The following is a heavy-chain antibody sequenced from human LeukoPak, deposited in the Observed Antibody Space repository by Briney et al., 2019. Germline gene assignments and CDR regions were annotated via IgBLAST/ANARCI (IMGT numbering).Heavy chain of an antibody. CDR1: GYTLTELS. CDR2: FDPEDGET. J-gene: IGHJ6*03. V-gene: IGHV1-24*01. Sequence: GASVKVSCKVSGYTLTELSMHWVRQAPGKGLEWMGGFDPEDGETIYAQKFQGRVTMTEDTSTDTAYMELSSLRSEDTAVYYCARNPARPSYYYYYMDVWGKGTTVTVSS. D-gene: IGHD6-6*01. CDR3: ARNPARPSYYYYYMDV.